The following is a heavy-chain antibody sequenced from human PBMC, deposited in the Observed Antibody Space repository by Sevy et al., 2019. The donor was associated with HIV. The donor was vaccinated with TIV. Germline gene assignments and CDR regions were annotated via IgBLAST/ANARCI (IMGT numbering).Heavy chain of an antibody. Sequence: SQTLSLTCAISGDSVSSNSAAWNWIRQSPSRGLEWLGRTYYRSKWYNDYAVSVKSRITINPKTSKNQFSLQLNSVTPEDTAVYYCERKAIVVVPAAGLRCSGASCYSAYYYYGMDVWGQGTTVTVSS. J-gene: IGHJ6*02. D-gene: IGHD2-2*01. CDR2: TYYRSKWYN. V-gene: IGHV6-1*01. CDR1: GDSVSSNSAA. CDR3: ERKAIVVVPAAGLRCSGASCYSAYYYYGMDV.